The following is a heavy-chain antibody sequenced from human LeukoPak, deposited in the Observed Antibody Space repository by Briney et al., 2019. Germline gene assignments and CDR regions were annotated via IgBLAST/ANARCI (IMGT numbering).Heavy chain of an antibody. Sequence: SETLSLTCTVSGGSISSGDYYWSWIRQPPGKGLEWIGYIYYSGSTCYNPSLKSRVTISVDTSKNQFSLKLSSVTAADTAVYYCASLVYGDYFDYWGQGTLVTVSS. V-gene: IGHV4-30-4*01. CDR2: IYYSGST. J-gene: IGHJ4*02. CDR3: ASLVYGDYFDY. CDR1: GGSISSGDYY. D-gene: IGHD4-17*01.